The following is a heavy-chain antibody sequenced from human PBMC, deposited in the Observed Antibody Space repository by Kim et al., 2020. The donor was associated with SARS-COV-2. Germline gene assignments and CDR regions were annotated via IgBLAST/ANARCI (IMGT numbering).Heavy chain of an antibody. V-gene: IGHV4-39*01. Sequence: NPSLKSRVTISVDTSKNQFSLKLSSVTAADTAVYYCASRLHGSGSYEDYWGQGTLVTVSS. D-gene: IGHD3-10*01. J-gene: IGHJ4*02. CDR3: ASRLHGSGSYEDY.